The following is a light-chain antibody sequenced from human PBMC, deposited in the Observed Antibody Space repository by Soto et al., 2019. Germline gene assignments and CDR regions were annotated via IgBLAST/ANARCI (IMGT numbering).Light chain of an antibody. V-gene: IGLV2-14*03. J-gene: IGLJ1*01. CDR1: SRDAGGYDY. CDR3: SSYSSSNTQV. CDR2: DVG. Sequence: QSVLTQPASVSGSPGQSITISCTGTSRDAGGYDYVSWYQHYPGKAPKLMIYDVGNRPSGVSNRFSCSKSGNTASLTISGLQSEDEADYYCSSYSSSNTQVFGTGTKVTVL.